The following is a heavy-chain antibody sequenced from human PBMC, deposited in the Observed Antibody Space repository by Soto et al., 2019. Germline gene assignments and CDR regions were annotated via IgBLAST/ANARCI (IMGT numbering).Heavy chain of an antibody. CDR1: GGSFSGYY. CDR2: INHSGST. D-gene: IGHD3-16*01. CDR3: ARLAAPMGHAFDI. Sequence: PSETLSLTCAVYGGSFSGYYWSWIRQPPGKGLEWIGEINHSGSTNYNPSLKSRVTISVDTSKNQFSLKLSSVTAADTAVYYCARLAAPMGHAFDIWGQGTMVTV. V-gene: IGHV4-34*01. J-gene: IGHJ3*02.